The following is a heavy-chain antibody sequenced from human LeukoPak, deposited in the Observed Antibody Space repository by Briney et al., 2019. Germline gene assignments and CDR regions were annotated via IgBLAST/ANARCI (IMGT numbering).Heavy chain of an antibody. D-gene: IGHD3-10*01. CDR1: GGTFNRHV. CDR3: ARGYYYGSETYWHTKWFDP. CDR2: IIPVFGTA. J-gene: IGHJ5*02. Sequence: GASVKVSCKASGGTFNRHVISWLRQAPGQGLEWMGGIIPVFGTANYAEKFQGRVTITRDESKNTAYMEMSSLTSEDTAVYYCARGYYYGSETYWHTKWFDPWGQGTLVTVSS. V-gene: IGHV1-69*05.